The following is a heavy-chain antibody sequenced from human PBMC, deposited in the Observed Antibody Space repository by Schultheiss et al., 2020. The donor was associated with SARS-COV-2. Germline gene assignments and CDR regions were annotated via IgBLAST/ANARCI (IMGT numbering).Heavy chain of an antibody. J-gene: IGHJ4*02. Sequence: ASVKVSCKASGGTFSSYAISWVRQAPGQGLEWMGRINPNSGGTNYAQKFQGRVTMTRDTSISTAYMELSRLRSDDTAVYYCARVLSSEAAAGHYYFDYWGQGTLVTVSS. CDR1: GGTFSSYA. CDR2: INPNSGGT. V-gene: IGHV1-2*06. D-gene: IGHD6-13*01. CDR3: ARVLSSEAAAGHYYFDY.